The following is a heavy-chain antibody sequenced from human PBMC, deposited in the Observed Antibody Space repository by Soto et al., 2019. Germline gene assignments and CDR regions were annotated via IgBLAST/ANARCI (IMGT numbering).Heavy chain of an antibody. CDR3: AKVGGDYGDFWYFDL. CDR1: GFTFSSYG. Sequence: GGSLRLSCAASGFTFSSYGMHWVRQAPGKGLEWVAVISYDGSNKYYADSVKGRFTISRDNSKNTLYLQMNSLRAEDTAVYYCAKVGGDYGDFWYFDLWGRGTLVTVSS. D-gene: IGHD4-17*01. CDR2: ISYDGSNK. J-gene: IGHJ2*01. V-gene: IGHV3-30*18.